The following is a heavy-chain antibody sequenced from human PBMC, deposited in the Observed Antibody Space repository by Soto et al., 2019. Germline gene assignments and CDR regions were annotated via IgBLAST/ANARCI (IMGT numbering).Heavy chain of an antibody. CDR3: ARGGGSYYATGNFDY. J-gene: IGHJ4*02. Sequence: QVQLQESGPGLVKPSQTLSLTCTVSGGSISSGGYYWSWIRQHPGKGLEWIGYIYYSGSTYYNPSLKSRVTXPXXXSXXQFSLKLSSVTAADTAVYYCARGGGSYYATGNFDYWGQGTLVTVSS. CDR2: IYYSGST. D-gene: IGHD1-26*01. CDR1: GGSISSGGYY. V-gene: IGHV4-31*03.